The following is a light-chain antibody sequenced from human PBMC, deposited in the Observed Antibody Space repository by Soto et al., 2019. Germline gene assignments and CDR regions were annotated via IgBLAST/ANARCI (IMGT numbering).Light chain of an antibody. J-gene: IGLJ2*01. Sequence: QSALTQPASVSGSPGQSITISCTGTSSDVGSYNLVSWYQQHPSKAPKLIIYEVSERPSGVSHRFSGSKSGNTASLTISGLQAEDEADYYCCSYATPRLFGGGTKLTVL. CDR1: SSDVGSYNL. CDR3: CSYATPRL. CDR2: EVS. V-gene: IGLV2-23*02.